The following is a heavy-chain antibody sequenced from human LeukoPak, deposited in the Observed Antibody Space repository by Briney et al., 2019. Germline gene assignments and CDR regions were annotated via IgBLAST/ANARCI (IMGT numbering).Heavy chain of an antibody. J-gene: IGHJ3*02. CDR2: IYYSGST. D-gene: IGHD3-10*01. Sequence: SETLSLTCTVSGDSISSYYWGWIRQPPGKGLEWIGYIYYSGSTNYNPSLKSRVTISLDTSKNQFSLKLTSVTAADTAVYYCARSSYYYGADAYDIWGQGTMVIVSS. CDR1: GDSISSYY. CDR3: ARSSYYYGADAYDI. V-gene: IGHV4-59*01.